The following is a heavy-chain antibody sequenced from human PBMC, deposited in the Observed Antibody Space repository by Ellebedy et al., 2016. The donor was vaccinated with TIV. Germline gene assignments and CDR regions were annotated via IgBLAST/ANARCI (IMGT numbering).Heavy chain of an antibody. CDR1: GFTFSNAW. CDR2: IKSKTDGGTT. V-gene: IGHV3-15*01. Sequence: GESLKISXAASGFTFSNAWMSWVRQAPGKGLEWVGRIKSKTDGGTTDYAAPVKGRFTISRDDSKNTLYLQMNSLKTEDTAVYYCAKAGSGWELDYWGQGTLVTVSS. D-gene: IGHD6-19*01. CDR3: AKAGSGWELDY. J-gene: IGHJ4*02.